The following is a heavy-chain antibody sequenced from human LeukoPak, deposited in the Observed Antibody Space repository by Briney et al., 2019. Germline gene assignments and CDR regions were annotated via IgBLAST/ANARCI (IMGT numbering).Heavy chain of an antibody. CDR1: GYTFTSYG. D-gene: IGHD4-23*01. CDR2: ISAYNGNT. CDR3: ARESGTVVTPDYYYMDV. J-gene: IGHJ6*03. V-gene: IGHV1-18*01. Sequence: ASVRVSCKASGYTFTSYGISWVRQAPGQGLEWIGWISAYNGNTNYAQKLQGRVTMTTDTSTSTAYMELRSLRSDDTAVYYCARESGTVVTPDYYYMDVWGKGTTVTVSS.